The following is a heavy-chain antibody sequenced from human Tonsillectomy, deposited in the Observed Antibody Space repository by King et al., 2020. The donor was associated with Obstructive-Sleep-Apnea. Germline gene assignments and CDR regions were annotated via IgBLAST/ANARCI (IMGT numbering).Heavy chain of an antibody. Sequence: VQLVESGGGLVKPGGSLRLACAASGFTFSNAWMSWVRQAPGKGLEWIGRIKSKIAGGTTDYAAPVKGRFTISRDDSKNTLYLQMNSLQTEDTAVYYCTTCANNPSWYGRRAFDIWGQGTVVTVSS. V-gene: IGHV3-15*01. D-gene: IGHD6-13*01. CDR1: GFTFSNAW. CDR3: TTCANNPSWYGRRAFDI. CDR2: IKSKIAGGTT. J-gene: IGHJ3*02.